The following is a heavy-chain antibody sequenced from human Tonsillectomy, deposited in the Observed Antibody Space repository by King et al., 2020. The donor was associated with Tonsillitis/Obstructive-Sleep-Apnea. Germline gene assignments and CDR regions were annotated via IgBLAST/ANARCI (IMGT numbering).Heavy chain of an antibody. V-gene: IGHV1-69*12. J-gene: IGHJ6*03. Sequence: QLVQFGAEVKKRWSSVRVSCKPFGGTFNTYPIIWVRQAPGQGLDWKGGIIPVFGTPNYAQKFHGRVTITADESTSTAYMELSTLRSEDTAVYYCARGSRTTDYYYYHYMDVWGKGTTVTVSS. CDR1: GGTFNTYP. CDR2: IIPVFGTP. D-gene: IGHD4-11*01. CDR3: ARGSRTTDYYYYHYMDV.